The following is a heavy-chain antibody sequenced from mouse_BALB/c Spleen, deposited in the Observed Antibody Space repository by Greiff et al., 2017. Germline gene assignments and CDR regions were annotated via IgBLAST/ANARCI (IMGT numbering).Heavy chain of an antibody. Sequence: EVMLVESGGGLVKPGGSLKLSCAASGFTFSSYAMSWVRQTPEKRLEWVASISSGGSTYYPDSVKGRFTISRDNARNILYLQMSSLRSEDTAMYYCARGRDYGRGGKYFDVWGAGTTVTVSS. D-gene: IGHD1-1*01. J-gene: IGHJ1*01. CDR2: ISSGGST. V-gene: IGHV5-6-5*01. CDR1: GFTFSSYA. CDR3: ARGRDYGRGGKYFDV.